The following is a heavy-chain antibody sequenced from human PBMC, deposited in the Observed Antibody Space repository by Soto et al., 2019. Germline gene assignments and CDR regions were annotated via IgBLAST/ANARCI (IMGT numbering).Heavy chain of an antibody. CDR2: IYYSGST. Sequence: SETLSLTCTVSGGSISSGGYYWSWIRQHPGKGLEWIGYIYYSGSTYYNPSLKSRVTISVDTSKNQFSLKLSSVTAADTAVYYCARNLYSSSSSYSFDPWGQGTLVTVSS. D-gene: IGHD6-6*01. J-gene: IGHJ5*02. CDR1: GGSISSGGYY. V-gene: IGHV4-31*03. CDR3: ARNLYSSSSSYSFDP.